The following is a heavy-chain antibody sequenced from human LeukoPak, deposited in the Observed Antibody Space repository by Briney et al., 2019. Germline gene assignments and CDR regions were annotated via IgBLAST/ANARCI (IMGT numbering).Heavy chain of an antibody. CDR1: GGSISSYY. V-gene: IGHV4-59*08. J-gene: IGHJ4*02. CDR2: IYYSGST. CDR3: ARLGAGPTYYDFWSGYSSFYFDY. D-gene: IGHD3-3*01. Sequence: SETLSLTCTVSGGSISSYYWSWIRQPPGKGLEWIGYIYYSGSTNYNPSLKSRITISIDTSKNHFSLKLSSVSAADTAVYYCARLGAGPTYYDFWSGYSSFYFDYWGQGTLVTVSS.